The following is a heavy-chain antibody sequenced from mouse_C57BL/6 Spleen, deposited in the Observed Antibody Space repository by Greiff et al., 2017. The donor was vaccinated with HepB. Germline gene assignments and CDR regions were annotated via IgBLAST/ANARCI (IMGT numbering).Heavy chain of an antibody. CDR3: ARFYDYDYFDY. Sequence: EVQLQQSGPELVKPGASVKISCKASGYSFTGYYMNWVKQSPEKSLEWIGEINPSTGGTTYNQKFKAKATLTVDKSSSTAYMQLKSLTSEDSAVYYCARFYDYDYFDYWGQGTTLTVSS. D-gene: IGHD2-4*01. CDR1: GYSFTGYY. J-gene: IGHJ2*01. V-gene: IGHV1-42*01. CDR2: INPSTGGT.